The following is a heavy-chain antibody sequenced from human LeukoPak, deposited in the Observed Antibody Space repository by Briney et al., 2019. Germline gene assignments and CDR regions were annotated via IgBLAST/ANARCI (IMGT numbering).Heavy chain of an antibody. Sequence: SETLSLTCAVSGYSLSIGYYWGWIRQPPGKGLEWIGSIYHSGSTYYNPSLKSRVTISVDTSKNQFSLKLSSVTAADTAVYYCASLRTIPYDFWSGYRYYFDYWGQGTLVTVSS. D-gene: IGHD3-3*01. CDR1: GYSLSIGYY. CDR2: IYHSGST. CDR3: ASLRTIPYDFWSGYRYYFDY. V-gene: IGHV4-38-2*01. J-gene: IGHJ4*02.